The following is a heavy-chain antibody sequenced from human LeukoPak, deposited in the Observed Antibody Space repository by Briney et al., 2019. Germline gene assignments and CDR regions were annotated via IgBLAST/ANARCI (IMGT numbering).Heavy chain of an antibody. V-gene: IGHV4-4*02. CDR3: ARGSRYCSGGSCYSDWSDP. CDR2: IYHSGST. Sequence: ASGTLSLTCAVSGGPISSSNWWSWVRQPPGKGLEWIGEIYHSGSTNYYPSLKSRVTILLDKSKNQFSLKLSSVTAADTAVYYCARGSRYCSGGSCYSDWSDPWGQGTLVTVSS. CDR1: GGPISSSNW. D-gene: IGHD2-15*01. J-gene: IGHJ5*02.